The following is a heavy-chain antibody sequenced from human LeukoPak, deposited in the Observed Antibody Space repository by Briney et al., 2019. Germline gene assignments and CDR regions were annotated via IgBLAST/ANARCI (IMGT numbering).Heavy chain of an antibody. D-gene: IGHD4-11*01. CDR3: ARGSLDYSNYHFDY. J-gene: IGHJ4*02. Sequence: SETLSLTCTVSGVSISSYYWSWIRQPPGKGLEWIGYIYHSGSTYYNPSLKSRVTISVDRSKNQFSLKLSSVTAADTAVYYCARGSLDYSNYHFDYWGQGTLVTVSS. CDR1: GVSISSYY. CDR2: IYHSGST. V-gene: IGHV4-59*12.